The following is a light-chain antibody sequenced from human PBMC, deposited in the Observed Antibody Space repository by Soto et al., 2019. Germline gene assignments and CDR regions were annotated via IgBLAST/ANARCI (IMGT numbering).Light chain of an antibody. CDR1: QSLLYSNGYNY. Sequence: EIVLTQSPLSLPVTPGEPASISCRSSQSLLYSNGYNYLVWYLQRPGQSPQLLIYLGSNRAPGVPDRCCGSGSGTDFTLKISRVEADDVGVYYCMQALQTPRTFGGGTKVEIK. CDR3: MQALQTPRT. CDR2: LGS. J-gene: IGKJ4*01. V-gene: IGKV2-28*01.